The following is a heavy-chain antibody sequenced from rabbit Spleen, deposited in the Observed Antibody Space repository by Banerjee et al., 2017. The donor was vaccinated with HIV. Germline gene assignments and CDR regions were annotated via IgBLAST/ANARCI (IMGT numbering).Heavy chain of an antibody. CDR2: IYAGSSGNT. Sequence: QEQLEESGGDLVKPEGSLTLTCTASGFSFSSRYYMCWVRQAPGKGLEWIACIYAGSSGNTYYASWAKGRFTISKTSSTTVTLQMTSLTAADTATYFCARETSSGWGVVSYYFNLWGPGTLVTVS. J-gene: IGHJ4*01. CDR3: ARETSSGWGVVSYYFNL. V-gene: IGHV1S45*01. D-gene: IGHD4-1*01. CDR1: GFSFSSRYY.